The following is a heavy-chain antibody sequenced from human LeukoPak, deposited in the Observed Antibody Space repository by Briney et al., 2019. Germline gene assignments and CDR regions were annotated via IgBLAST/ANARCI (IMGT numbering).Heavy chain of an antibody. CDR1: GGSISSSSYY. Sequence: SETLSLTCTVSGGSISSSSYYWGWVRQPPGKGLEWIGSIYYSGSTYDNPSLRSRVTISVDTSKNQFSLKLSSVPAADPAVYSCARDRGEGYYFDYWGQGTLVTVSS. CDR3: ARDRGEGYYFDY. CDR2: IYYSGST. D-gene: IGHD3-10*01. J-gene: IGHJ4*02. V-gene: IGHV4-39*07.